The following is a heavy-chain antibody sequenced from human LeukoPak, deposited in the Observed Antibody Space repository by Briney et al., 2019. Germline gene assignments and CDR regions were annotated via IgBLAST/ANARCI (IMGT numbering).Heavy chain of an antibody. D-gene: IGHD4-17*01. CDR2: IYHSGST. Sequence: SETLSLTCTVSGGSISSGSYYWSWIRQPAGKGLEWIGEIYHSGSTNYNPSLKSRVTISVDKSKNQFSLKLSSVTAADTAVYYCAREPTVTSSDLHYFDYWGQGTLVTVSS. CDR3: AREPTVTSSDLHYFDY. J-gene: IGHJ4*02. V-gene: IGHV4-61*10. CDR1: GGSISSGSYY.